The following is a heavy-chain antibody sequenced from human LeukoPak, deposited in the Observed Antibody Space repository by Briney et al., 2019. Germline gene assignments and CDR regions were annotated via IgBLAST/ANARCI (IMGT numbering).Heavy chain of an antibody. CDR1: GGSISSSSYY. J-gene: IGHJ5*02. Sequence: SGTLSLTCTVSGGSISSSSYYWGWIRQPPGKGLEWIGSIYYSGSTYYNPSLKSRVTISVDTSKNQFSLKLSSVTAADTAVYYCARDSPRHKYSSSWSGLVNWFDPWGQGTLVTVSS. V-gene: IGHV4-39*07. CDR3: ARDSPRHKYSSSWSGLVNWFDP. CDR2: IYYSGST. D-gene: IGHD6-13*01.